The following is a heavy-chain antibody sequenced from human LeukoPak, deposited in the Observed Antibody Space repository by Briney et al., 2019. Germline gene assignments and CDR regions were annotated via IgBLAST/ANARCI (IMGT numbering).Heavy chain of an antibody. CDR3: ASNNYDILTSYHIRPFDY. Sequence: GGSLRLSCAASGFTFSGYWMSWVRQAPGKGLEWVANIKQDGSENYYVDSVKGRFTISRDNAKNSLYLQMNSLRAEDTAVYYCASNNYDILTSYHIRPFDYWGQGTLVTVSS. V-gene: IGHV3-7*01. CDR2: IKQDGSEN. CDR1: GFTFSGYW. D-gene: IGHD3-9*01. J-gene: IGHJ4*02.